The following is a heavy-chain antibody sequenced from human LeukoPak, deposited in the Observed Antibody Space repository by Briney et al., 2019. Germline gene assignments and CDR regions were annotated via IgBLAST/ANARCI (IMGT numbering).Heavy chain of an antibody. CDR2: IDNGGNT. CDR1: GFTVSSNY. V-gene: IGHV3-66*02. Sequence: GGSLRLSCAASGFTVSSNYMSWVRQAPGTGLECVSVIDNGGNTYYADSVKGRFTISRDNSKNTLYLQMNSLRAEDTAVYYCAKARGGSSSWYHDYWGQGTLVTVSS. D-gene: IGHD6-13*01. CDR3: AKARGGSSSWYHDY. J-gene: IGHJ4*02.